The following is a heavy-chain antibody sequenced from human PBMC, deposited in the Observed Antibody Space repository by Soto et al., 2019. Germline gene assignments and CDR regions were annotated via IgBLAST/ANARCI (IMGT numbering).Heavy chain of an antibody. CDR1: GGTFSSYA. J-gene: IGHJ6*02. CDR3: ALHYGSGNSYYYYGMDV. D-gene: IGHD3-10*01. Sequence: QVQLVQSGAEVKKPGSSVKVSCKASGGTFSSYAISWVRQAPGQGLEWMGGIIPIFGTADNAQKFQGRVTITADESTSTAYMELSSLRSEDTAVYYCALHYGSGNSYYYYGMDVWGQGTTVTVSS. CDR2: IIPIFGTA. V-gene: IGHV1-69*12.